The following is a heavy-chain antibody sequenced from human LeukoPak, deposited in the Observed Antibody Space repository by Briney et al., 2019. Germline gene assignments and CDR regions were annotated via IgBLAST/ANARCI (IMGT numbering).Heavy chain of an antibody. J-gene: IGHJ4*02. CDR3: ARDRSGYYDRNGHYYFDY. CDR1: GGSISSYY. D-gene: IGHD3-22*01. CDR2: IYYSGST. V-gene: IGHV4-59*12. Sequence: SETLSLTCTVSGGSISSYYWSWIRQPPGKGLEWVGYIYYSGSTYYNPSLKSRVTISLETSKNQFSLKLSSVTAADTAVYYCARDRSGYYDRNGHYYFDYWGQGTLVTVSS.